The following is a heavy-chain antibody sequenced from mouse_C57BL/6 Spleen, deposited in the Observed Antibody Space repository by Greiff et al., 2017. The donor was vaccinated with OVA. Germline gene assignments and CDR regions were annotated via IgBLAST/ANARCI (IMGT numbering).Heavy chain of an antibody. D-gene: IGHD2-4*01. Sequence: VQLVESGPGLVAPSQSLSITCTVSGFSLTSYGVHWVRQPPGKGLEWLVVIWSDGSTTYNSALKSRLSINKDNSKGQVFLKMKRLQTDDTAMYYWARHEGAHLLGLFDYWGQGTTLTVSS. V-gene: IGHV2-6-1*01. CDR2: IWSDGST. CDR1: GFSLTSYG. J-gene: IGHJ2*01. CDR3: ARHEGAHLLGLFDY.